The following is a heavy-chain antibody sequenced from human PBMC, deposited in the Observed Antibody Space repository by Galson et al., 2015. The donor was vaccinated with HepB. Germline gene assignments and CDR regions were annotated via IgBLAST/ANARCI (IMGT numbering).Heavy chain of an antibody. V-gene: IGHV3-30*18. CDR1: GFTFSSYG. Sequence: SLRLSCAASGFTFSSYGMHWVRQAPGKGLEWVAVISYDGSNKYYADSVKGRFTISRDNSKNTLYLQMNSLRAEDTAVYYCAKDSYSSSSGVFDYWGQGTLVTVSS. D-gene: IGHD6-6*01. CDR2: ISYDGSNK. J-gene: IGHJ4*02. CDR3: AKDSYSSSSGVFDY.